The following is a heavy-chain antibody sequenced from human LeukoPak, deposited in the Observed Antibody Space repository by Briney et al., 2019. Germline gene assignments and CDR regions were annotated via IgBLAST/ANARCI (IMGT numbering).Heavy chain of an antibody. V-gene: IGHV3-30*02. Sequence: GGSLRLSCAASGFIFNSYGMHWVRQAPGKGLEWVAFIRYDGSNKYYADSVKGRFTISRDNSKNTLYLQMNSLRAEDTAVYYCARERYEQQLQGGYFQHWGQGTLVTVSS. D-gene: IGHD6-13*01. J-gene: IGHJ1*01. CDR3: ARERYEQQLQGGYFQH. CDR1: GFIFNSYG. CDR2: IRYDGSNK.